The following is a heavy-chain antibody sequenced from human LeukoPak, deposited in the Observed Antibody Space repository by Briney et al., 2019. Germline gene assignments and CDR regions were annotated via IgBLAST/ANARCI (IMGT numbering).Heavy chain of an antibody. CDR3: AKNYGDYVRAFDI. J-gene: IGHJ3*02. D-gene: IGHD4-17*01. Sequence: PGGSLRLSCAASGFTFSDYYMSWIRQAPGKGLEWVSYISSSGSTIYYADSVKGRFTISRDNAKNSLYLQMNSLRAEDTAVYYCAKNYGDYVRAFDIWGQGTMVTVSS. V-gene: IGHV3-11*01. CDR2: ISSSGSTI. CDR1: GFTFSDYY.